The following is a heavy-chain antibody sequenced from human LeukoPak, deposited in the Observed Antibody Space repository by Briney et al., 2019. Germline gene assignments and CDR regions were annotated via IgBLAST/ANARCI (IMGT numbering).Heavy chain of an antibody. D-gene: IGHD3-22*01. V-gene: IGHV1-18*01. Sequence: GASVKVSCKAAGGTFSSYAISWVRQAPGQGLEWMGWISAYNGNTNYAQKLQGRVTMTTDTSTSTAYMELRSLRSDDTAVYYCARENYYDSSGYYYYGTEGRYFDLWGRGTLVTVSS. CDR2: ISAYNGNT. J-gene: IGHJ2*01. CDR1: GGTFSSYA. CDR3: ARENYYDSSGYYYYGTEGRYFDL.